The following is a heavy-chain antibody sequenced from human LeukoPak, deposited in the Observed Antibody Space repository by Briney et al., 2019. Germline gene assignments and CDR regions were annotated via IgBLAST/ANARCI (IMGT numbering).Heavy chain of an antibody. CDR2: MNEDGSGR. D-gene: IGHD3-10*01. J-gene: IGHJ5*02. CDR1: GFTFTSAW. CDR3: AAWFGESVP. Sequence: GGSLRLSCAASGFTFTSAWMGWLRQTPEKGLEWVAHMNEDGSGRFYVDSAKGRFTISRDDTQNSVYLQMNSLRVEDTAVYYCAAWFGESVPWGQGTLVTVSS. V-gene: IGHV3-7*01.